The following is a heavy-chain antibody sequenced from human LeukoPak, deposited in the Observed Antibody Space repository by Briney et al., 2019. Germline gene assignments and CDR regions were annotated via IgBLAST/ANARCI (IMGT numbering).Heavy chain of an antibody. V-gene: IGHV3-11*04. Sequence: GGSLRLSCAASGLSLRDHYMNWIRQAPGKGLEWVSYISISSSRIFYADSVEGRFTISRDNAKNSLYLQMNSLRAEDTAVYYCAREEGYYDSSGYSYYFDYWGQGTLVTVSS. CDR1: GLSLRDHY. CDR2: ISISSSRI. J-gene: IGHJ4*02. D-gene: IGHD3-22*01. CDR3: AREEGYYDSSGYSYYFDY.